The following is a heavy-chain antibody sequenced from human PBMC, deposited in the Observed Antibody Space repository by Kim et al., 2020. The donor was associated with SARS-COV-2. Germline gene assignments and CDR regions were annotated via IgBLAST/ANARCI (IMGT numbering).Heavy chain of an antibody. CDR3: ARSAKVRIFGVVTMSYYGMDV. J-gene: IGHJ6*02. CDR2: ISAYNGNT. CDR1: GYTFTSYG. Sequence: ASVKVSCKASGYTFTSYGISWVRQAPGQGLEWMGWISAYNGNTNYAQKLQGRVTMTTDTSTSTAYMELRSLRSDDTAVYYCARSAKVRIFGVVTMSYYGMDVWGQGTTVTVSS. D-gene: IGHD3-3*01. V-gene: IGHV1-18*01.